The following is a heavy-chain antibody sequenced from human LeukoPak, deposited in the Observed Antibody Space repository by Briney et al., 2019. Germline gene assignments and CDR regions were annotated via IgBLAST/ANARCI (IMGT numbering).Heavy chain of an antibody. CDR1: GXXXXXXX. J-gene: IGHJ4*02. V-gene: IGHV5-51*01. CDR3: ARPGSGTIGIDY. D-gene: IGHD3-10*01. Sequence: PGESLKISCKGSGXXXXXXXXGWXXXXXXXXLXXXGIIYPGDSDTRYSPSFQGQVTISADRSISTAYLQWSSLKASDTAMYYCARPGSGTIGIDYWGQGTLVTVSS. CDR2: IYPGDSDT.